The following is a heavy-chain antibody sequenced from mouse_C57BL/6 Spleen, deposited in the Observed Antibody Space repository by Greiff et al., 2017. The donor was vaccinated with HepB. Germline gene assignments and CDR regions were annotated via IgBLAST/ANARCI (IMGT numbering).Heavy chain of an antibody. J-gene: IGHJ2*01. V-gene: IGHV1-52*01. Sequence: VKQSCKASGYTFTSYWMHWVKQRPIQGLEWIGNIDPSDSETHYNQKFKDKATLTVDKSSSTAYMQLSSLTSEDSAVYYCARSPYGNYPYFDYWGQGTTLTVSS. CDR1: GYTFTSYW. CDR3: ARSPYGNYPYFDY. D-gene: IGHD2-1*01. CDR2: IDPSDSET.